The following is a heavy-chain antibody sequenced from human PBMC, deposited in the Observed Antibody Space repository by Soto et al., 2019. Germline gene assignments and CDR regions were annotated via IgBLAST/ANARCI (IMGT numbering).Heavy chain of an antibody. V-gene: IGHV4-59*01. D-gene: IGHD3-16*01. Sequence: QLQLQESGPGLVKPWATLSLTCNVSGGSISNYYWTWVRQSPEQGLEWIGYMYYNGNINYNPSLKSPVTISIDTSKNQFSLTLKSVTAADTAVYYCASGGNWFDPGGQGVLVTVSS. J-gene: IGHJ5*02. CDR3: ASGGNWFDP. CDR2: MYYNGNI. CDR1: GGSISNYY.